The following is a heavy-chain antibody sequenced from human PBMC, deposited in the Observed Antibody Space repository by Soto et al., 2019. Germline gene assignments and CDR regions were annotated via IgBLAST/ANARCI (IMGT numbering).Heavy chain of an antibody. V-gene: IGHV3-23*01. Sequence: SWAASGFKFGSNAFAWVRQDPGKGLEWGACISDKGFATYYADSVRCRFTISRHNVNNTIYLQINSLRAEDPAVYSCATAHHTVYGVGSRGSVMDVWGRGTTAT. D-gene: IGHD3-3*01. CDR2: ISDKGFAT. CDR1: GFKFGSNA. J-gene: IGHJ6*02. CDR3: ATAHHTVYGVGSRGSVMDV.